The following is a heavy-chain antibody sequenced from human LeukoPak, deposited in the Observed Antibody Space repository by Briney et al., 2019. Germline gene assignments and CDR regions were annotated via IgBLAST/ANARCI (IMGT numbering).Heavy chain of an antibody. Sequence: SETLSLTCAVYGGSFGGYYWSWIRQPPGKGLVWIGEINHSGSTNYNPSLKSRVTISVDTSKNQFSLKLSSVTAADTAVYYCARGGVLLWFGESYYFDYWGQGTLVTVSS. D-gene: IGHD3-10*01. CDR2: INHSGST. CDR3: ARGGVLLWFGESYYFDY. J-gene: IGHJ4*02. CDR1: GGSFGGYY. V-gene: IGHV4-34*01.